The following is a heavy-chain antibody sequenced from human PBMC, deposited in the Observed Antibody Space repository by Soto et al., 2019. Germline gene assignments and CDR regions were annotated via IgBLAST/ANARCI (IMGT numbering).Heavy chain of an antibody. Sequence: SETLSLTCTVSGGSISSGDYYWRWIRQPPGKGLEWIGYIYYSGSTYYNPSLKSRVTISVDTSKNQFSLKLSSVTAADTAVYYCARVKSSGWSDTYLDYWGQGTLVTVSS. CDR2: IYYSGST. CDR1: GGSISSGDYY. D-gene: IGHD6-19*01. V-gene: IGHV4-30-4*01. CDR3: ARVKSSGWSDTYLDY. J-gene: IGHJ4*02.